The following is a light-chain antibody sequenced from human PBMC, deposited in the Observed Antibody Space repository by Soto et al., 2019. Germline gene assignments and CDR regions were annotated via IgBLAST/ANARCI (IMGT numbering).Light chain of an antibody. Sequence: EVLMTQSPATLSVSPGERVTLSCRASLSVSSDLAWYQQKPGQAPTLLIYGASIRATGVPARFSGSGSGTDFTLTISSLEPEDSAVYYCQQRHMWPITFGQGTRLEIK. V-gene: IGKV3-11*01. CDR1: LSVSSD. J-gene: IGKJ5*01. CDR2: GAS. CDR3: QQRHMWPIT.